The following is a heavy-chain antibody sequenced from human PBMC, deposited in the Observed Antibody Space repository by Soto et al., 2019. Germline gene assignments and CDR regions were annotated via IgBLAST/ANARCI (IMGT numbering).Heavy chain of an antibody. V-gene: IGHV4-59*01. J-gene: IGHJ5*02. CDR3: ARSFYYDYIWGSYRSSWFDP. CDR2: IYYSGST. Sequence: SETLSLTCTVSGGSISSYYWSWIRQPPGKGLEWIGYIYYSGSTNYNPSLKSRVTISVDTSKNQFSLKLSSVTAADTAVYYCARSFYYDYIWGSYRSSWFDPWGQGTLVTVSS. D-gene: IGHD3-16*02. CDR1: GGSISSYY.